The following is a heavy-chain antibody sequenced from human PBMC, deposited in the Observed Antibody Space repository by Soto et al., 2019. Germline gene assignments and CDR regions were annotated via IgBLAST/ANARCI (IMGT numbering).Heavy chain of an antibody. CDR2: IYYSGST. D-gene: IGHD3-22*01. V-gene: IGHV4-31*03. Sequence: LSLTCTVSGGSISSGGYYWSWIRQHPGKGLEWIGYIYYSGSTYYNPSPKSRVTISVDTSKNQFSLKLSSVTAADTAVYYCASTTLYYYDSSGHKHDAFDIWGQGTMVTVSS. CDR3: ASTTLYYYDSSGHKHDAFDI. J-gene: IGHJ3*02. CDR1: GGSISSGGYY.